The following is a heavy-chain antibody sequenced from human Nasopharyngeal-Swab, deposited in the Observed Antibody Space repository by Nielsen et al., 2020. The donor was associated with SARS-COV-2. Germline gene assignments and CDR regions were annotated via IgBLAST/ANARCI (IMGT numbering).Heavy chain of an antibody. CDR1: GYTFTSYG. D-gene: IGHD1-26*01. CDR3: AREGSGSYSSWFDP. J-gene: IGHJ5*02. Sequence: ASVKVSCKASGYTFTSYGISWVRQAPGQGLEWMGWISAYNGNTNYPQKLQGRVTMTTDTSTSTAYMELRSLRSDDTAVYYCAREGSGSYSSWFDPWGQGTLVTVSS. V-gene: IGHV1-18*01. CDR2: ISAYNGNT.